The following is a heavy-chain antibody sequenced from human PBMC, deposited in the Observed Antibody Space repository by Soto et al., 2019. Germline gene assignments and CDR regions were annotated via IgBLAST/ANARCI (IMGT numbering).Heavy chain of an antibody. J-gene: IGHJ4*02. V-gene: IGHV1-2*02. CDR3: ASSYGSGSYYNGVFDY. Sequence: ASVKVSCKASGYTFTGYYMHWVRQAPGQGLEWMGGINPNSGGTNYAQKFQGRVTMTRDTSISTAYMELSRLRSDDTAVYYCASSYGSGSYYNGVFDYWGQGTLVTVSS. D-gene: IGHD3-10*01. CDR1: GYTFTGYY. CDR2: INPNSGGT.